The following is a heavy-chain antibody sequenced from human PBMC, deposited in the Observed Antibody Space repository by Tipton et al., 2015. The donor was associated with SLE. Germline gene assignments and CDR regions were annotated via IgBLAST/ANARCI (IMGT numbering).Heavy chain of an antibody. D-gene: IGHD6-13*01. J-gene: IGHJ4*02. CDR3: ARFYSSSWQRSDS. V-gene: IGHV4-39*07. CDR2: IYYSGST. CDR1: GGSISSSSYY. Sequence: TLSLTCTVSGGSISSSSYYWGWIRQPPGKGLEWIGSIYYSGSTYYNPSLKSRVTISVDTSKNQFSLKLSSVTAADTAVYYCARFYSSSWQRSDSWGQGTLVTVSS.